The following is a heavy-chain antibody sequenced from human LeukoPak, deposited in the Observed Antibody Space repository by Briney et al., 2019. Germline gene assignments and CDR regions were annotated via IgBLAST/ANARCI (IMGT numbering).Heavy chain of an antibody. CDR1: GGSISSGGYS. CDR3: AREREVTTPRGDEFWFDP. D-gene: IGHD4-17*01. Sequence: SETLSLTCAVSGGSISSGGYSWSWIRQPPGKGLEWIGYIYYSGSTYYNPSLKSRVTISVDTSKSQFSLKLSSVTAADTAVYYCAREREVTTPRGDEFWFDPWGQGTLVPVSS. V-gene: IGHV4-30-4*07. J-gene: IGHJ5*02. CDR2: IYYSGST.